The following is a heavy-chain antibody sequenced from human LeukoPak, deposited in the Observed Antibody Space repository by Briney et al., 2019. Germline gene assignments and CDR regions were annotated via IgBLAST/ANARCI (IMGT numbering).Heavy chain of an antibody. V-gene: IGHV4-39*07. Sequence: PSKTLSLTCTVSGGSISSSSYYWGWIRQPPGKGLEWIGSIYYSGSTYYNPSLKSRVTISVDTSKSQFSLKLSSVTAADTAVYYCARGSGGYGSGREFDYWGQGTLVTVSS. CDR2: IYYSGST. CDR1: GGSISSSSYY. D-gene: IGHD3-10*01. J-gene: IGHJ4*02. CDR3: ARGSGGYGSGREFDY.